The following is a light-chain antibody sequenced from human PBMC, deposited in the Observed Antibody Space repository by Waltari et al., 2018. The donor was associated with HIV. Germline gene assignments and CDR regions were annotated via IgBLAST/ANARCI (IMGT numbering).Light chain of an antibody. CDR2: ECT. CDR3: CSCPRSGIRYV. V-gene: IGLV2-23*01. J-gene: IGLJ1*01. CDR1: SSNVGSDDL. Sequence: QSALPQPASVSGSPGQSITISCTGTSSNVGSDDLVSWYQQHPGEAPKLIIYECTKRPSGVSKRFSGSKSGNTASLTISGLQAEDEADYYCCSCPRSGIRYVFGTGTKVTVL.